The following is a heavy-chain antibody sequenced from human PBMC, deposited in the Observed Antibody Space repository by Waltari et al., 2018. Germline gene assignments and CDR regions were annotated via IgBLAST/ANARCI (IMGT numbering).Heavy chain of an antibody. CDR2: MQYRGST. J-gene: IGHJ1*01. D-gene: IGHD4-17*01. Sequence: QLQLHESGPGLVKPSETLSLTCTVPGGSISPNYNWGWIRQPPGKGLEWMGNMQYRGSTFYNPSLKSRVTISLDTSKNQFSLRLSSVGAADTAVYFCGRIAFGDDGGYFQHWGQGTLVTVSS. V-gene: IGHV4-39*01. CDR3: GRIAFGDDGGYFQH. CDR1: GGSISPNYN.